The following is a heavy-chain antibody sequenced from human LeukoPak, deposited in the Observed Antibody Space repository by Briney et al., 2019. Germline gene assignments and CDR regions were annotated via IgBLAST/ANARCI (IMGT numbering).Heavy chain of an antibody. Sequence: GGSLRLSCAASGLTFSSYAMNWVRQAPGKGLERVSTISGSGGSTYYADSVKGRFTISRDNSKNTLYLQMNSLRAEDTAVYYCAKANIRRPGYTYGYGVDYWGQGTLVTVSS. CDR2: ISGSGGST. D-gene: IGHD5-18*01. J-gene: IGHJ4*02. CDR1: GLTFSSYA. V-gene: IGHV3-23*01. CDR3: AKANIRRPGYTYGYGVDY.